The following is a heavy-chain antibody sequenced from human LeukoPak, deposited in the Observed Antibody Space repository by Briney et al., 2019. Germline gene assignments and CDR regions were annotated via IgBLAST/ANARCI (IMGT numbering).Heavy chain of an antibody. Sequence: SETLSLTCAVSGGSISSGGYSWSWIRQPPGKGLEWIGYIYHSGSTYYNPSLKSRVTISVDRSKNQFSLKLSSVTAADTAVYYCARDKVRGSGTHSYYYYYGMDVWGKGTTVTVPS. CDR1: GGSISSGGYS. CDR2: IYHSGST. V-gene: IGHV4-30-2*01. CDR3: ARDKVRGSGTHSYYYYYGMDV. J-gene: IGHJ6*04. D-gene: IGHD3-10*01.